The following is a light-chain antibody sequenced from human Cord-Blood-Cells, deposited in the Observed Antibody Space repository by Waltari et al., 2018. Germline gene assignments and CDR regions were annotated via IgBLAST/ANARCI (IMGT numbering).Light chain of an antibody. J-gene: IGKJ2*01. CDR1: QGISSY. V-gene: IGKV1-39*01. Sequence: DIQMSQSPSSLLASVGARVNITCLASQGISSYLNWDQQKPGKAPKLLIYAASSLQSGVPSKFSSSGSVTDFTLPIISLQPEDFATYYCQQSYSTPPTCGQGTKLGIK. CDR3: QQSYSTPPT. CDR2: AAS.